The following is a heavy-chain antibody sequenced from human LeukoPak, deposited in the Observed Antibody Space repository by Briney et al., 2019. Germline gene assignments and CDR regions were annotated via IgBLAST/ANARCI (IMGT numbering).Heavy chain of an antibody. CDR2: ISGSGGST. D-gene: IGHD2-15*01. Sequence: PGGSLRLSCAASGFTFSSYAMSWVRQAPGKGLEWVSAISGSGGSTYYADSVKCRFTISRDNSKNTLYLQMNSLGAEDTAVYYCAKDALYCSGGSCYGGVLYYWGQGTLVTVSS. CDR3: AKDALYCSGGSCYGGVLYY. J-gene: IGHJ4*02. V-gene: IGHV3-23*01. CDR1: GFTFSSYA.